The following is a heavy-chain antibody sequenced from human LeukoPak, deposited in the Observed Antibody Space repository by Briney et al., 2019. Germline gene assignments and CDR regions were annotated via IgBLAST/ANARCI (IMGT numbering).Heavy chain of an antibody. Sequence: GGSLRLSCAASGFTFSSYAMHWVRQAPGKGLEWVAVIPYDGSNKYYADSVKGRFTISRDNSKNTLYLQMNSLRAEDTAVYYCAKGDFYTAMVYFDYWGQGTLVTVSS. V-gene: IGHV3-30-3*01. J-gene: IGHJ4*02. CDR1: GFTFSSYA. D-gene: IGHD5-18*01. CDR2: IPYDGSNK. CDR3: AKGDFYTAMVYFDY.